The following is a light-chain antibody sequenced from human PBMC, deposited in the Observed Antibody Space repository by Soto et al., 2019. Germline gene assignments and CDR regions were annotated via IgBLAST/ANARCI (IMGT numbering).Light chain of an antibody. CDR1: QSISSW. Sequence: DIQMTQSPSTLSASVGDRVTITCRASQSISSWLAWYQQKPGKAPKLLIYKSSSLESGVPSRFSGSGSGTEFTLTISRLPPDDFATYYCQQYNSYPWTFGQGTKVEIK. CDR3: QQYNSYPWT. V-gene: IGKV1-5*03. J-gene: IGKJ1*01. CDR2: KSS.